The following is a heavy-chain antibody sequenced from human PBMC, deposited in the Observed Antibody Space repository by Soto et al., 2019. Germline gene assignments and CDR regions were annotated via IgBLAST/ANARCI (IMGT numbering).Heavy chain of an antibody. CDR3: ARRSYCDGDCTRRPYDYYGMDV. V-gene: IGHV5-51*01. CDR2: IYPGDSET. J-gene: IGHJ6*02. Sequence: EVQLVQSGAEVKKPGESLKISCKGSGYSFTSYWIVWVRQMPGKGLEWMGIIYPGDSETRYSPSLQGQVTMSADKSTXAAYLQWSSLKASDTAMYYCARRSYCDGDCTRRPYDYYGMDVWGQGTTVTVSS. CDR1: GYSFTSYW. D-gene: IGHD2-21*02.